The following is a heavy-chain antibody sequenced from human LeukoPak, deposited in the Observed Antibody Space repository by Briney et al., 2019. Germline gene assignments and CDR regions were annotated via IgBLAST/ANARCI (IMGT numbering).Heavy chain of an antibody. J-gene: IGHJ5*02. CDR3: TTDVATIAPLDLLGYLT. CDR1: GFTFSNAW. Sequence: PGGSLRLSCAASGFTFSNAWMSWVRQAPGKGLEWVGRIKSKTDGGTTDYAAPVKGRFTISRDDSKNTLYLQMNSLKTEDTAVYYCTTDVATIAPLDLLGYLTWGQGTLVTVSS. V-gene: IGHV3-15*01. D-gene: IGHD5-12*01. CDR2: IKSKTDGGTT.